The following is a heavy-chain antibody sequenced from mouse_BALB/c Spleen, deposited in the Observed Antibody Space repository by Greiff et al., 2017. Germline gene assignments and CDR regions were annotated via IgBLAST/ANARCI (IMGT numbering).Heavy chain of an antibody. Sequence: VQLQQSGTVLARPGASVKMSCKASGYSFTSYWMHWVKQRPGQGLEWIGAIYPGNSDTSYNQKFKGKAKLTAVTSASTAYMELSSLTNEDSAVYYCTRFYDYSFYFDYWGQGTTLTVSS. CDR2: IYPGNSDT. D-gene: IGHD2-4*01. V-gene: IGHV1-5*01. CDR3: TRFYDYSFYFDY. CDR1: GYSFTSYW. J-gene: IGHJ2*01.